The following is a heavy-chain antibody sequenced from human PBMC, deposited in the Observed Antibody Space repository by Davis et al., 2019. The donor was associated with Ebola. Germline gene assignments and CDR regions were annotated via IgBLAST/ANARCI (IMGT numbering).Heavy chain of an antibody. J-gene: IGHJ6*03. CDR3: ARNVVVPAATSYYYMDV. Sequence: SVKVSCKASGGTFISYAISWVRQAPGQGLEWMGGIIPIFGTANYAQKFQGRVTITADESTSTAYMELSSLRSEDTAVYYCARNVVVPAATSYYYMDVWGKGTTVTVSS. V-gene: IGHV1-69*13. D-gene: IGHD2-2*01. CDR1: GGTFISYA. CDR2: IIPIFGTA.